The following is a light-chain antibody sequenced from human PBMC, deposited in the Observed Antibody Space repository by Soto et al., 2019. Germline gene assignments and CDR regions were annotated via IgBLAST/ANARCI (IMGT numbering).Light chain of an antibody. CDR1: QSVSSSY. J-gene: IGKJ5*01. Sequence: EIVMTQSPATLSVPPGERATLSCRASQSVSSSYLAWYQQKPGQAPRLLIYGASSRATGIPDRFSGSGSGTDFTLTISRLEPEDFAVYYCQQYGSSPPGGTFGQGTRLEIK. V-gene: IGKV3-20*01. CDR3: QQYGSSPPGGT. CDR2: GAS.